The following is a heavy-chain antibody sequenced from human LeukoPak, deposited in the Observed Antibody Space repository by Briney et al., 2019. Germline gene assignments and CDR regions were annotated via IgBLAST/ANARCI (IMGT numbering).Heavy chain of an antibody. Sequence: GGSLRLSCAASGFTFSDYYMTWLRQAPGKGLEWLSYISNSGSTVFYADSVKGRFTVSRDNAKRSLYLQIESLRDDDTAVYHCALGTINKDFYFGMDVWGQGATVTVSS. D-gene: IGHD2-8*01. CDR2: ISNSGSTV. V-gene: IGHV3-11*01. CDR1: GFTFSDYY. J-gene: IGHJ6*02. CDR3: ALGTINKDFYFGMDV.